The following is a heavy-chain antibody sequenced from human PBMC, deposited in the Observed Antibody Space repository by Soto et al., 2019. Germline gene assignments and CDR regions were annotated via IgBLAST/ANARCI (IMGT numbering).Heavy chain of an antibody. V-gene: IGHV4-59*08. Sequence: PSETLSLTCTVSGGSISSYYWSWIRQPPGKGLEWIGYMYYGGRTNYNPSLKSRVTISVDTSKMQVSLKLSSVTAADTAVYYCARGYDFWLDPWGQGTLVTVSS. CDR3: ARGYDFWLDP. CDR2: MYYGGRT. CDR1: GGSISSYY. D-gene: IGHD3-3*01. J-gene: IGHJ5*02.